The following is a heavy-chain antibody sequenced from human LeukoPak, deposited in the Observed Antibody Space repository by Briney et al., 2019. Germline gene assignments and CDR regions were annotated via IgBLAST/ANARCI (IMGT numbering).Heavy chain of an antibody. Sequence: GGSLRLSCAASGFTFSSYSMNWVRQAPGKGLEWVSSISSSSSYIYYADSVKGRFTISGDNAKNSLYLQMNSLRAEDTAVYYCARVREWELRYDAFDIWGQRTMVTVSS. CDR3: ARVREWELRYDAFDI. V-gene: IGHV3-21*01. CDR2: ISSSSSYI. D-gene: IGHD1-26*01. CDR1: GFTFSSYS. J-gene: IGHJ3*02.